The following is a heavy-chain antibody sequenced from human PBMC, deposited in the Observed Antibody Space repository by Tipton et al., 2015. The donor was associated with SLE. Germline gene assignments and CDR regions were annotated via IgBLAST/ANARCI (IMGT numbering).Heavy chain of an antibody. J-gene: IGHJ4*02. D-gene: IGHD2-21*02. Sequence: TLSLTCSVSGVSISTYYWSWIRQSPGKGLEWIGTFYYGGRTFYNPSLKSRVTLLLDTSKNQFSLDLSSVTAADTAVYYCARLVTLSRIDFWGQGTLVTVSS. CDR3: ARLVTLSRIDF. V-gene: IGHV4-59*12. CDR2: FYYGGRT. CDR1: GVSISTYY.